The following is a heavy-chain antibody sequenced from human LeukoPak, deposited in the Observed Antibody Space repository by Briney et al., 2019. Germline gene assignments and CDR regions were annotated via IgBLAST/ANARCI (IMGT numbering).Heavy chain of an antibody. Sequence: ASVKVSCKASGYTFTSYGISWVRQAPGQGLEWMGWISAYNGNTNYAQKLQGRVTMITDTSTSTAYMELRSLRSDDTAVYYCARDRRLGITGTTYYGMDVWGQGTTVTVSS. V-gene: IGHV1-18*01. CDR1: GYTFTSYG. CDR2: ISAYNGNT. J-gene: IGHJ6*02. CDR3: ARDRRLGITGTTYYGMDV. D-gene: IGHD1-7*01.